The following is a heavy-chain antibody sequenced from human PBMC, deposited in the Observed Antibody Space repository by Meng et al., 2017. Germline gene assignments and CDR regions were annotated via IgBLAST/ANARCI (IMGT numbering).Heavy chain of an antibody. CDR3: ARVYGDIDY. Sequence: QVQLVQSGAEGKKPGASVKVSCKASGYTFTSYDINWVRQATGQGLEWVGWMNPKSGNTGFAQKFQGRVTMTRDTSITTAYMELSSLRSEDTAVYYCARVYGDIDYWGQGTLVTVSS. J-gene: IGHJ4*02. CDR2: MNPKSGNT. V-gene: IGHV1-8*01. CDR1: GYTFTSYD. D-gene: IGHD4-17*01.